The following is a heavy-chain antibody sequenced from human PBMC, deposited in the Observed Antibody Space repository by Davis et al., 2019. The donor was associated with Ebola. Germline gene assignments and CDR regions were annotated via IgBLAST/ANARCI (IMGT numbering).Heavy chain of an antibody. CDR2: IKQDGSEK. J-gene: IGHJ4*02. CDR1: GFTFSSYS. Sequence: GESLKISCAASGFTFSSYSMNWVRQAPGKGLEWVANIKQDGSEKYYVDSVKGRFTISRDNAKNSPYLQMNSLRAEDTAVYYCARASTYYDFWSGYYTYDYWGQGTLVTVSS. D-gene: IGHD3-3*01. V-gene: IGHV3-7*01. CDR3: ARASTYYDFWSGYYTYDY.